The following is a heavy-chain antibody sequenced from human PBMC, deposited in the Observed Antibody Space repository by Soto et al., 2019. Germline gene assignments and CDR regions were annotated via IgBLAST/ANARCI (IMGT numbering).Heavy chain of an antibody. D-gene: IGHD2-21*02. V-gene: IGHV3-30-3*01. CDR1: GFTFSSYA. CDR2: ISYDGSNK. CDR3: ARALCGGDCYSLWFDP. Sequence: QVQLVESGGGVVQPGRSLRLSCAASGFTFSSYAMHWVRQAPGKGLEWVAVISYDGSNKYYADSVKGRFTISRDNSKNTLYLQMNSLRAEDTAVYYCARALCGGDCYSLWFDPWGQGTLVTVSS. J-gene: IGHJ5*02.